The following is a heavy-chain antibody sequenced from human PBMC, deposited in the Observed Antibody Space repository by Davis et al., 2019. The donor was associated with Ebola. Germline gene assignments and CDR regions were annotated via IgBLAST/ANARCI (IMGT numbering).Heavy chain of an antibody. CDR1: GGSFSGYY. D-gene: IGHD5-12*01. J-gene: IGHJ5*02. CDR2: INHSGST. V-gene: IGHV4-34*01. CDR3: AREEATISHWFDP. Sequence: MPSETLSLTCAVYGGSFSGYYWSWIRQPPGKGLEWIGEINHSGSTNYNPSLKSRVTISVDTSKNQFSLKLSSVTAADTAVYYCAREEATISHWFDPWGQGTLVTVSS.